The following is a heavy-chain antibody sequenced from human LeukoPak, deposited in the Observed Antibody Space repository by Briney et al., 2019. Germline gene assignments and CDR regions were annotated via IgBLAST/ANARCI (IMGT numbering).Heavy chain of an antibody. Sequence: ASVKVSCKASGYTFTSYTINWVRQAPGQGLEWMGWISVHNGNTKYAQKLQGRVTLTTDTSTSTAYMELRSLRSDDPAVYYCARDRMILGVPFDYWGQGTLVTVSS. V-gene: IGHV1-18*01. CDR2: ISVHNGNT. CDR3: ARDRMILGVPFDY. D-gene: IGHD3-10*01. CDR1: GYTFTSYT. J-gene: IGHJ4*02.